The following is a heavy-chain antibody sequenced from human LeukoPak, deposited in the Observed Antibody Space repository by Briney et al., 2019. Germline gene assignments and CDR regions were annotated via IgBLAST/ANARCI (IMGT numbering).Heavy chain of an antibody. V-gene: IGHV3-53*04. Sequence: GGSLRLSCAASGFTFRSNYASWVRKAQGKGLEWVSVIYAGGSTYYADSVKGRFTISRNNSKNTLFLQMNSLRPEDTAVYYCARSTYAYFDYWGQGTLVTVSS. D-gene: IGHD5/OR15-5a*01. CDR1: GFTFRSNY. J-gene: IGHJ4*02. CDR2: IYAGGST. CDR3: ARSTYAYFDY.